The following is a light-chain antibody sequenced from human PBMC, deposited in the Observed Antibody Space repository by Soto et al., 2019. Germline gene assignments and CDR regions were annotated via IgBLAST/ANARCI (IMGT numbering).Light chain of an antibody. CDR2: GAS. J-gene: IGKJ4*01. Sequence: EIVMTQSPATLSVSPGESATLSCRASQSVTNHLAWYQQIPGQAPRLLIYGASTRATGVPARFSGSGFGTEFTLTITSLQSEDFAVYYCQQYNNWPPLTFGGGTKVEIK. CDR3: QQYNNWPPLT. CDR1: QSVTNH. V-gene: IGKV3-15*01.